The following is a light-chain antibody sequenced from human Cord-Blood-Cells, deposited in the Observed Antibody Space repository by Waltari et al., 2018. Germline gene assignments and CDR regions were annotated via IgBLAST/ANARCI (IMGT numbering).Light chain of an antibody. CDR2: GAS. CDR3: QQYNNWPPYT. CDR1: QSVSSN. V-gene: IGKV3-15*01. J-gene: IGKJ2*01. Sequence: EIVMTQSPATLSVSTGERDHPSCRASQSVSSNFAWYQQQPGQAPRLLIYGASTRATGIPARFSGSGSGTEFTLTISSLQSEDFAVYYCQQYNNWPPYTFGQGTKLEIK.